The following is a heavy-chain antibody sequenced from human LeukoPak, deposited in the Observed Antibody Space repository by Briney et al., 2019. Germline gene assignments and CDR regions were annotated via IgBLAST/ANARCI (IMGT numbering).Heavy chain of an antibody. CDR3: AKSGYNRFDY. Sequence: GGSLRLSCAASGFTFSSSAMSWVRQAPGKGLEWVSTISGSDSSTHYADSVKGRFTISRDNSKNTLYLQMNSLRADDAAVYYCAKSGYNRFDYWGQGTLVTVSS. CDR2: ISGSDSST. CDR1: GFTFSSSA. J-gene: IGHJ4*02. D-gene: IGHD5-24*01. V-gene: IGHV3-23*01.